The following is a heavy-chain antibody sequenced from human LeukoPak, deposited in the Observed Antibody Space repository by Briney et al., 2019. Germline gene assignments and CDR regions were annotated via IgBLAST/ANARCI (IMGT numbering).Heavy chain of an antibody. J-gene: IGHJ4*02. CDR2: IYHSGST. V-gene: IGHV4-38-2*01. Sequence: SETLSLTCAVSGYSISSGYYWDWIRQPPGKGLEWIETIYHSGSTYYNPSLKSRVTISVDTSKNQFSLKLSSVTAADTAVYYCARHSGMAAGDYWGQGTLVTVSS. D-gene: IGHD6-13*01. CDR3: ARHSGMAAGDY. CDR1: GYSISSGYY.